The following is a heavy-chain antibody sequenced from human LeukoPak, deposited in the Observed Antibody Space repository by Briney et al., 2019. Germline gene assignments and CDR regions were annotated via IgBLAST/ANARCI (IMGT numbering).Heavy chain of an antibody. CDR3: AKGGKWDVTPFDY. J-gene: IGHJ4*02. V-gene: IGHV3-23*01. CDR2: ISGGGGST. Sequence: GGSLRLSCAASGFTFTSYSINWVRQAPRKGLEWVSTISGGGGSTYYADSVKGRFTISRDNSKNTLYLQVNSLRAEDTAVYYCAKGGKWDVTPFDYWGQGTLVTVSS. D-gene: IGHD1-26*01. CDR1: GFTFTSYS.